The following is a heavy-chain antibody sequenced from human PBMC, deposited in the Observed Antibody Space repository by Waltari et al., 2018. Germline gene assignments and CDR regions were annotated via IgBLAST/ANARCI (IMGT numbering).Heavy chain of an antibody. CDR3: ARDRGWNYGGNSGWYWYFDL. D-gene: IGHD1-7*01. CDR2: IIPIFGTA. CDR1: GGTFSSYA. J-gene: IGHJ2*01. Sequence: QVQLVQSGAEVKKPGSSVKVSCKASGGTFSSYAISWVRQAPGQGLEWMGGIIPIFGTANYAQKFQGRVTITADESTSTAYMELSSLRSEDTAVYYCARDRGWNYGGNSGWYWYFDLWGRGTLVTVSS. V-gene: IGHV1-69*01.